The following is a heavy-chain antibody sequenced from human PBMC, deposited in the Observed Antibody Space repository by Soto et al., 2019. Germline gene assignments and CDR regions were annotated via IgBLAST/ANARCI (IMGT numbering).Heavy chain of an antibody. CDR1: GGFISSYY. Sequence: NPSETLSLTCAVSGGFISSYYWSWIRQPPGKGLEWIGYIYYSGSTNYNPSLKSRVTISVDTSKNQFSLKLSSVTAADTAVYYCARDGGIYCSSTSCPALYGMDVWGQGTTVTVSS. J-gene: IGHJ6*02. D-gene: IGHD2-2*01. CDR3: ARDGGIYCSSTSCPALYGMDV. V-gene: IGHV4-59*01. CDR2: IYYSGST.